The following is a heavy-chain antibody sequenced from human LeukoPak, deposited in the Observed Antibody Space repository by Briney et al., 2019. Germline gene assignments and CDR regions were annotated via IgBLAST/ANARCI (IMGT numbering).Heavy chain of an antibody. D-gene: IGHD1-26*01. Sequence: GGSLRLSCAASGFTVSSNYMSWVRQAPGKGLEWVSAISGSGGSTYYADSVKGRFTISRDNSKNTLYLQMNSLRAEDTAVYYCEGATNYFDYWGQGTLVTVSS. CDR2: ISGSGGST. CDR1: GFTVSSNY. V-gene: IGHV3-23*01. CDR3: EGATNYFDY. J-gene: IGHJ4*02.